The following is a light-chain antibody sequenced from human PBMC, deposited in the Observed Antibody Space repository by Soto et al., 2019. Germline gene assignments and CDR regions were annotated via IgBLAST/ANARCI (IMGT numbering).Light chain of an antibody. V-gene: IGLV1-44*01. J-gene: IGLJ3*02. CDR2: SNY. CDR3: AAWDDSLRGWV. Sequence: QSVLTQPPSASGTPGLRVTSSCSGSCSNIGSHTLNWYQQLPGTAPILLIYSNYQRPSGVPDRFSGSKSGTSGSLDISGLQSEDEAEYYCAAWDDSLRGWVFGGGTKVTVL. CDR1: CSNIGSHT.